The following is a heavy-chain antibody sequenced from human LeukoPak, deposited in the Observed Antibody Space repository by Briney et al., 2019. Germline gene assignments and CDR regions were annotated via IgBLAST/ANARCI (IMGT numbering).Heavy chain of an antibody. V-gene: IGHV3-48*02. J-gene: IGHJ4*02. D-gene: IGHD3-10*01. CDR2: ISESGSPI. CDR1: GFTFSRYS. CDR3: ARDQPGQGSDFY. Sequence: PGGSLRLSCTASGFTFSRYSMNWVRQAPGKGLEWVSYISESGSPIYYADSVRGRFTISRDNAKNSLYLQMNSLRDEDTAVYYCARDQPGQGSDFYWGQGTLVTVSS.